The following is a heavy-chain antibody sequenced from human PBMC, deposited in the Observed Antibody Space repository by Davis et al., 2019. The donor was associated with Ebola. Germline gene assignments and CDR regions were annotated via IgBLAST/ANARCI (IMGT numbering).Heavy chain of an antibody. Sequence: SETLSLTCTVSGGSINSYYWSWIRQPPGKGLEWIGYIYYSGSTNYNPSLKSRVTISVDTSKNQFSLKLGSVTAADTAVYYCARMIVVPDALYNYYYGLDVWGQGTPVTVSS. V-gene: IGHV4-59*12. CDR2: IYYSGST. D-gene: IGHD3-22*01. J-gene: IGHJ6*02. CDR1: GGSINSYY. CDR3: ARMIVVPDALYNYYYGLDV.